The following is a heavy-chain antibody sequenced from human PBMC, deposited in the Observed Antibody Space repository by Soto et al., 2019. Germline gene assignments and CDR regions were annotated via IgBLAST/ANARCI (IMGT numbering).Heavy chain of an antibody. CDR3: ARERGYSYGYSTGYYYGMDV. CDR2: IIPIFGTA. J-gene: IGHJ6*02. V-gene: IGHV1-69*01. Sequence: VKVSCKASGGTFSSYAISWVRQAPGQGLEWMGGIIPIFGTANYAQKFQGRVTITADESTSTAYMELSSLRSEDTAVYYCARERGYSYGYSTGYYYGMDVWGQGTTVTVSS. CDR1: GGTFSSYA. D-gene: IGHD5-18*01.